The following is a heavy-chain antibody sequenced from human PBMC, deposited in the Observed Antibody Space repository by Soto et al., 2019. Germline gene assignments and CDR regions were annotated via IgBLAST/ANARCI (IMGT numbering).Heavy chain of an antibody. J-gene: IGHJ6*02. CDR3: ARDDYDFWSNYGMDV. V-gene: IGHV1-18*01. Sequence: WMGWISAYNGNTNYAQKLQGRVTMTTDTSTSTAYMELRSLRSDDTAVYYCARDDYDFWSNYGMDVWGQGTTVTVSS. D-gene: IGHD3-3*01. CDR2: ISAYNGNT.